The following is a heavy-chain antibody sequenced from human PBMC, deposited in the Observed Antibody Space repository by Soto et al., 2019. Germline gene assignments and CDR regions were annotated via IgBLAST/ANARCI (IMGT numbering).Heavy chain of an antibody. CDR1: GGAISTYY. J-gene: IGHJ5*02. V-gene: IGHV4-4*07. Sequence: QVHLQESGPGLVKPSETLSLTCTVSGGAISTYYWTWIRQPAGKGLEWIGRIYSSGSTKYNPSLQIRVTMSLDTSKNQFSLRLTSVTAADTAVYYCARGQRFSDWFDPWGQGTLVTVSS. D-gene: IGHD3-3*01. CDR2: IYSSGST. CDR3: ARGQRFSDWFDP.